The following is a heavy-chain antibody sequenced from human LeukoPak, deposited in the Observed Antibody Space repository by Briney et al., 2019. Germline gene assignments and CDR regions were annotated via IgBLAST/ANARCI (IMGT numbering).Heavy chain of an antibody. Sequence: GGSLRLSCAASGFTFSSYWMSWVRQAPGKGLEWVANIKDDGRQKYYVDSVKGRFTVSRDNAKNSLSLQMNSLRAEDTAVYYCARVTAVAGFDHWGQGTLVTVSS. D-gene: IGHD6-19*01. J-gene: IGHJ4*02. V-gene: IGHV3-7*03. CDR3: ARVTAVAGFDH. CDR1: GFTFSSYW. CDR2: IKDDGRQK.